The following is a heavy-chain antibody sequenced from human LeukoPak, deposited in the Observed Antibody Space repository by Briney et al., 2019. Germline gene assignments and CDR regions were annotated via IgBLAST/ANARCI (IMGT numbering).Heavy chain of an antibody. D-gene: IGHD3-10*01. V-gene: IGHV3-21*01. J-gene: IGHJ4*02. CDR1: GFTFSSYS. CDR2: ISSSSSYI. CDR3: ARVHYGSGSYYQYYFDY. Sequence: GGSLRLSCAASGFTFSSYSMNWVRQAPGKGLEWVSSISSSSSYIYYADSVKGRFTISRDNAKNSLYLQMNSLSAQDTAVYSCARVHYGSGSYYQYYFDYWGQGTLVTVSS.